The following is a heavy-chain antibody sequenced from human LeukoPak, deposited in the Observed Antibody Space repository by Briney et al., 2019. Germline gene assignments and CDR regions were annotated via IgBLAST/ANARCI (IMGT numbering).Heavy chain of an antibody. Sequence: SETLSLTCTVSGGSISSGGYYWSWIRQHPGKGLEWIGYIYYSASTYYNPSLKSRVTISVDTSKNQFSLKLSSVTAADTAVYYCARERKDYSKDYWGQGTLVTVSS. CDR1: GGSISSGGYY. J-gene: IGHJ4*02. CDR2: IYYSAST. V-gene: IGHV4-31*03. CDR3: ARERKDYSKDY. D-gene: IGHD4-11*01.